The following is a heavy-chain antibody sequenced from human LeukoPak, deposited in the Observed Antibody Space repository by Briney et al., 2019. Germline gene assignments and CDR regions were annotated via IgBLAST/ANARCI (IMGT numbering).Heavy chain of an antibody. D-gene: IGHD1-26*01. V-gene: IGHV1-2*02. Sequence: ASVKVSCKASGYTFTGYYMHWVRQAPGQGLEWMGWINPNSGGTNYAQKFQGRVAMTRDTSISTAYMELSRLRSDDTAVYYCAREQYSGSYYPNSPSDYWGQGTLVTVSS. CDR3: AREQYSGSYYPNSPSDY. J-gene: IGHJ4*02. CDR2: INPNSGGT. CDR1: GYTFTGYY.